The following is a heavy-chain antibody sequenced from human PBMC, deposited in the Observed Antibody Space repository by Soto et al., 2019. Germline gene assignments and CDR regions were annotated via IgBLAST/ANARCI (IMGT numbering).Heavy chain of an antibody. J-gene: IGHJ4*02. Sequence: QIQLVQSGAEVKKPGASVKVSCKASGYTFSSYHITWVRQAPGQGLEWMGWISAYNGNTNYAQNLQGRVTMTTDPSTSTAYMELRSLRSDDTAVDYCARDLPQVDYWGQGTLVTVSS. V-gene: IGHV1-18*01. CDR1: GYTFSSYH. CDR2: ISAYNGNT. CDR3: ARDLPQVDY.